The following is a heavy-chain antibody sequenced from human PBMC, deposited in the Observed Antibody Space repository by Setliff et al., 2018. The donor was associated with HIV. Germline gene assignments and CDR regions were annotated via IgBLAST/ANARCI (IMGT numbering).Heavy chain of an antibody. V-gene: IGHV4-34*01. CDR3: ARAAAGNTGPFDL. Sequence: PSETLSLTCAVYGGSFSGYYWNWIRQPPGKGLEWIGEINHSGSTNYNPSLKSRVTISVDTSKNQFSLKPGSVTAADTAVYYCARAAAGNTGPFDLWGQGSPVTVSS. CDR1: GGSFSGYY. CDR2: INHSGST. D-gene: IGHD4-17*01. J-gene: IGHJ4*02.